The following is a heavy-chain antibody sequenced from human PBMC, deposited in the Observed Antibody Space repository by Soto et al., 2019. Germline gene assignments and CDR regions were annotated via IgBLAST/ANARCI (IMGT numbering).Heavy chain of an antibody. Sequence: HLLESGGGLAQPGGSLRLSCAASGFSFPIYAMNWVRQAPGKGPEWVSNISGSGGSTYYVDSVKGRFTISRDNSENTLYLQMNSLRVKDTAIYYCAKDAYSNYYYYGMDVWGQGTTVTVSS. D-gene: IGHD4-4*01. CDR2: ISGSGGST. CDR3: AKDAYSNYYYYGMDV. J-gene: IGHJ6*02. V-gene: IGHV3-23*01. CDR1: GFSFPIYA.